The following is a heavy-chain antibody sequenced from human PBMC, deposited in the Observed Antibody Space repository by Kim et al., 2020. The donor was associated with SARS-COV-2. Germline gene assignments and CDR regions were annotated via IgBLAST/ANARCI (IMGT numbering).Heavy chain of an antibody. CDR1: GFTFSTYN. J-gene: IGHJ6*02. CDR3: SRSAPKCSGGNCYDYYYYYGRDL. Sequence: GGSLRLSCAASGFTFSTYNMNWVRQAPGKGLDWISYISSSGTTIFYADSVKGRFTISRDNGENSLYLQMNSLRDEDTTMYYCSRSAPKCSGGNCYDYYYYYGRDLWRQGPTLTVAS. CDR2: ISSSGTTI. D-gene: IGHD2-15*01. V-gene: IGHV3-48*02.